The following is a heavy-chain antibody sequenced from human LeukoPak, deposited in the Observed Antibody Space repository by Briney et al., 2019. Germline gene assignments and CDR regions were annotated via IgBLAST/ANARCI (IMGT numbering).Heavy chain of an antibody. D-gene: IGHD6-6*01. V-gene: IGHV3-23*01. CDR1: GFTFSSYA. Sequence: PGGSLRLSCAASGFTFSSYAMSWVRQAPGKGLEWVSAISGSGGSTYYADSVKGRFTISRDNSKNTVYLQMNSLRAEDTAVYYCAKATDSSSDAFDIWGQGTMVTVSS. CDR2: ISGSGGST. CDR3: AKATDSSSDAFDI. J-gene: IGHJ3*02.